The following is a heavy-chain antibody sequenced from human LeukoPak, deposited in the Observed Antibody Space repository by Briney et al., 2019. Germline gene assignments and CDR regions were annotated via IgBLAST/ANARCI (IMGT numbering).Heavy chain of an antibody. Sequence: PGGSLRLSCAASGFTFSSYAMSWVRQAPGKGLEWVSAISGSGGSTYYADSVKGRFTISRDNSKNTLYLQMNSLRAEDTAVHYCAKHYRGAAAARPYFDYWGQGTLVTVSS. CDR2: ISGSGGST. J-gene: IGHJ4*02. V-gene: IGHV3-23*01. CDR3: AKHYRGAAAARPYFDY. D-gene: IGHD6-13*01. CDR1: GFTFSSYA.